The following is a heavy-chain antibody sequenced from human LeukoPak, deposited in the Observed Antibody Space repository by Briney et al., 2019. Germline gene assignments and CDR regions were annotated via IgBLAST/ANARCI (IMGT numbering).Heavy chain of an antibody. D-gene: IGHD1-1*01. J-gene: IGHJ4*02. CDR3: VKRWTGTTIGQQDY. Sequence: GRSLRLSCAASGFTFSSYGMHWVRQAPGKGLEWVAVISYDGSNKYYADSVKGRFTISRDNSKNTLYLQMNSLRAEDMAVYYCVKRWTGTTIGQQDYWGQGTLATVSS. CDR2: ISYDGSNK. CDR1: GFTFSSYG. V-gene: IGHV3-30*18.